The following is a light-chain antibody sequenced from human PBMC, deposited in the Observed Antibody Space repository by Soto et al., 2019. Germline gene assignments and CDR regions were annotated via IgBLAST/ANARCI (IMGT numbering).Light chain of an antibody. V-gene: IGLV1-47*01. J-gene: IGLJ2*01. CDR1: SSNIGSNY. CDR3: AAWDDSLSVVV. Sequence: QSALTQPPSASGTPGQRVTISCSGSSSNIGSNYVYWYQQLPGTAPKLLIYRNNQRPSGVPDRFSGSKSGTSASLAISGLRSEDEADYYCAAWDDSLSVVVLGGGTQLTVL. CDR2: RNN.